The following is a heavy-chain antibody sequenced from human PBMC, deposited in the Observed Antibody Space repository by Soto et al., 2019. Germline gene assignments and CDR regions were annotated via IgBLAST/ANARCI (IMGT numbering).Heavy chain of an antibody. J-gene: IGHJ4*02. Sequence: ESGGGVVQPGRSLRLSCAASGFTFSSYGMHWVRQAPGKGLEWVAVIWYDGSNKYYADSVKGRFTISRDNSKNTLYLQMNSLRAEDTAVYYCARDLGGCSGGSCYSGVVSEFDYWGQGTLVTVSS. CDR1: GFTFSSYG. V-gene: IGHV3-33*01. CDR3: ARDLGGCSGGSCYSGVVSEFDY. D-gene: IGHD2-15*01. CDR2: IWYDGSNK.